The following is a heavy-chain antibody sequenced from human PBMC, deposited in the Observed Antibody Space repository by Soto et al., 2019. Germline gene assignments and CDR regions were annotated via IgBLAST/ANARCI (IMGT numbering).Heavy chain of an antibody. Sequence: SETLYLTCTVSGGSISSGGYYWSWIRQHPGKGLEWIGYIYYSGSTYYNPSLKSRVTISVDTSKNQFSLKLSSVTAADTAVYYCARGPRLPNWGPPYFQHWGQGTLVTVSS. V-gene: IGHV4-31*03. CDR1: GGSISSGGYY. CDR3: ARGPRLPNWGPPYFQH. J-gene: IGHJ1*01. D-gene: IGHD7-27*01. CDR2: IYYSGST.